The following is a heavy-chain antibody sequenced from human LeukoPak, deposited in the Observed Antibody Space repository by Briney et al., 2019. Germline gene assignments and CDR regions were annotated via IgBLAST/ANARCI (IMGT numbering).Heavy chain of an antibody. CDR3: ARDGLVVPPHNWFDP. J-gene: IGHJ5*02. D-gene: IGHD2-2*01. Sequence: SETLSLTCTVSGGSISSSSYYWGWIRQPPGKGLEWIGGIYYSGSTYYNPSLKSRVTISVDTSKNQFSLKLSSVTAADTAVYYCARDGLVVPPHNWFDPWGQGTLVTVSS. CDR1: GGSISSSSYY. CDR2: IYYSGST. V-gene: IGHV4-39*07.